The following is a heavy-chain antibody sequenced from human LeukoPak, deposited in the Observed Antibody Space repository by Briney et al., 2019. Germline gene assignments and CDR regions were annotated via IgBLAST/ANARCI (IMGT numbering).Heavy chain of an antibody. CDR1: EFTVSNNY. D-gene: IGHD5-12*01. Sequence: GGSLRLSCAASEFTVSNNYMSWVRQAPGSIIYSGGTTYYADSVKGRFTFSRDNAKNSLYLQMNSLRAEDTAVYYCARDRDIVATILTAFYYYYGMDVWGQGTTVTVSS. V-gene: IGHV3-53*01. CDR3: ARDRDIVATILTAFYYYYGMDV. J-gene: IGHJ6*02. CDR2: IYSGGTT.